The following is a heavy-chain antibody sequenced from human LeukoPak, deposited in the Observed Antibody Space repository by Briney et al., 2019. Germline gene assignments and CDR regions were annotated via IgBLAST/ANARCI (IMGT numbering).Heavy chain of an antibody. CDR2: INHSGST. D-gene: IGHD3-22*01. Sequence: SETLSLTCAVYGGSFSGYYWSWIRQPPGKGLEWIGEINHSGSTNYNPSLKSRVTISVDTSKNQFSLKLSSVTAADTAVYYCARGQVTMIVVVIRPLYFDYWGQGTLVTVSS. CDR3: ARGQVTMIVVVIRPLYFDY. CDR1: GGSFSGYY. V-gene: IGHV4-34*01. J-gene: IGHJ4*02.